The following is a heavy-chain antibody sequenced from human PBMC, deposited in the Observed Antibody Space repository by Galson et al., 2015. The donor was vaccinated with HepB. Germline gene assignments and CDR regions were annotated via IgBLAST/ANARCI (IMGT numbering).Heavy chain of an antibody. CDR3: ARATYDSNAAWDY. Sequence: SVKVSCKASGYTFTSYYMHWVRQAPGQGLEWMGVINPGGGSTSYAQKFQGRVTMTRDTSTSTVYMELSSLRSEDTALYYCARATYDSNAAWDYWGQGTLVIVSS. CDR2: INPGGGST. V-gene: IGHV1-46*01. J-gene: IGHJ4*02. CDR1: GYTFTSYY. D-gene: IGHD3-22*01.